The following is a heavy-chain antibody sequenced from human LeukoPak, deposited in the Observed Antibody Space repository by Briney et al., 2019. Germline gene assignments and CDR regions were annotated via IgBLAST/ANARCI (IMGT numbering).Heavy chain of an antibody. CDR2: ISAYNGNT. V-gene: IGHV1-18*01. Sequence: ASVKASCKASGYTFTSYGISWVRQAPGQGLEWMGWISAYNGNTNYAQKLQGRVTMTTDTSTSTAYMELRSLRSDDTAVYYCAIELPYYYDSSGYYYFGYWGQGTLVTVSS. D-gene: IGHD3-22*01. J-gene: IGHJ4*02. CDR3: AIELPYYYDSSGYYYFGY. CDR1: GYTFTSYG.